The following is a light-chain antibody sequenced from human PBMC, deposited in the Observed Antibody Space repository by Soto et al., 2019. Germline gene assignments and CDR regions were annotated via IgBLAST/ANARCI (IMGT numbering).Light chain of an antibody. Sequence: EIVLTQSPATLSLSPGERATLSCRASQSVSSSNLAWYQQKPGQAPRLVISGASSRAAGLPDRFSGSGSGTDFTLTISRLEPEDFAVYYCQHYDDSPPRYTFGQGTKLAIK. CDR3: QHYDDSPPRYT. CDR2: GAS. CDR1: QSVSSSN. V-gene: IGKV3-20*01. J-gene: IGKJ2*01.